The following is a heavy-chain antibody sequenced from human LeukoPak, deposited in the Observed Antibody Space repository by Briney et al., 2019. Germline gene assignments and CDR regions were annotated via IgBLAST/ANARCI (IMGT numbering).Heavy chain of an antibody. Sequence: SETLSLTCSVSGGSLSPYYWSWIRQPPGGGLELLGEINQSGSTNYNPSLKSRVTISAEKFKNQFSLEVTSVTAADTAIYYCATLGGLYYESHGYPDFDHWGQGTLVTVSS. V-gene: IGHV4-34*01. CDR2: INQSGST. CDR3: ATLGGLYYESHGYPDFDH. CDR1: GGSLSPYY. D-gene: IGHD3-22*01. J-gene: IGHJ4*02.